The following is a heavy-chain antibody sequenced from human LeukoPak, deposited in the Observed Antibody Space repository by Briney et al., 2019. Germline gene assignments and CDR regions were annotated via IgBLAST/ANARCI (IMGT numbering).Heavy chain of an antibody. D-gene: IGHD3-3*01. CDR2: IIPIFGTA. J-gene: IGHJ5*02. CDR3: ARDGSDYDFWSGSNWFDP. V-gene: IGHV1-69*05. CDR1: GGTFSSYA. Sequence: GASVKVSCKASGGTFSSYAISWVRQAPGQGLEWMGGIIPIFGTANYAQKFQGRVTITTDESTSTAYMELSSLRSGDTAVYYCARDGSDYDFWSGSNWFDPWGQGTLVTVSS.